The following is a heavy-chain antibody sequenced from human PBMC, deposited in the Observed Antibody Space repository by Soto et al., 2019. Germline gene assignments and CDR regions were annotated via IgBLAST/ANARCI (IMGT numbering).Heavy chain of an antibody. J-gene: IGHJ4*02. V-gene: IGHV3-21*01. CDR2: ISSSSSYI. CDR3: ARDGDYGGNLGD. D-gene: IGHD4-17*01. Sequence: PGGSLRLSCAASGFTFSSYSMNWVRQAPGKGLEWVSSISSSSSYIYYADSVKGRFTISRDNAKNSLYLQMNSLRAEDTAVYYCARDGDYGGNLGDWGQGTLVTVSS. CDR1: GFTFSSYS.